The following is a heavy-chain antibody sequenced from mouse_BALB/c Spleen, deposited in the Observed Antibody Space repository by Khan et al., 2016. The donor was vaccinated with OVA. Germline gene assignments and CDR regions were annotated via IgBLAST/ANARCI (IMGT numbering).Heavy chain of an antibody. Sequence: VQLQQSGAELVRPGASVKLSCTAAGFNIKDTYMHWVKQRPEQGLEWIGRIDPSNGDTKYDPKFQDKATIPTDTSSNTAYLQLSSLTSEDTAVYYCATLYVNPFPYWGQGTLVTVSA. CDR3: ATLYVNPFPY. J-gene: IGHJ3*01. V-gene: IGHV14-3*02. CDR1: GFNIKDTY. CDR2: IDPSNGDT. D-gene: IGHD2-1*01.